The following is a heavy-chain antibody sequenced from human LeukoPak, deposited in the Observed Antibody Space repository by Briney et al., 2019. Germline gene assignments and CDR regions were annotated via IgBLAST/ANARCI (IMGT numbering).Heavy chain of an antibody. D-gene: IGHD3-3*01. CDR3: ARDRLIFGADAFDI. V-gene: IGHV3-48*04. CDR2: ISFSVNTK. CDR1: GFTFSDYS. Sequence: GGSLRLSCAASGFTFSDYSMNWVRQAPGKGLEWVSYISFSVNTKYYGDSVKGRFTISRDNAKNSLYLHMDSLRAEDTAMYYCARDRLIFGADAFDIWGQGTMVTVSS. J-gene: IGHJ3*02.